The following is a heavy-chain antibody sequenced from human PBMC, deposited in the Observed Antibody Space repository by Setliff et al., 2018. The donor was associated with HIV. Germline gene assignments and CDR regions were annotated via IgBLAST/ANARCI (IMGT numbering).Heavy chain of an antibody. J-gene: IGHJ6*02. CDR2: IKQDGSEK. Sequence: GGSLRLSCAASGFTFSNFWMSWVRQAPGKGLEWVANIKQDGSEKYYVCSVKGRFTISRDNANNSLYLQMNSLSAEDTALYYCARDDPYTSSWLYYSYYYGLDVWGQGTTVTVSS. D-gene: IGHD6-13*01. V-gene: IGHV3-7*01. CDR1: GFTFSNFW. CDR3: ARDDPYTSSWLYYSYYYGLDV.